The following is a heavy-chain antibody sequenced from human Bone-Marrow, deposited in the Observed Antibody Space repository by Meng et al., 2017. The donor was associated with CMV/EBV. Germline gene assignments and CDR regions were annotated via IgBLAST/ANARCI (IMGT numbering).Heavy chain of an antibody. V-gene: IGHV3-53*01. CDR3: ARVDGDFWSGYFCDY. Sequence: GESLKISCAASGFTFSNAWMSWVRQAPGKGLEWVSVIYSGGSTYYADSVKGRFTISRDNSKNTLYLQMNSLRAEDTAVYYCARVDGDFWSGYFCDYWGQGTLVTVSS. D-gene: IGHD3-3*01. J-gene: IGHJ4*02. CDR1: GFTFSNAW. CDR2: IYSGGST.